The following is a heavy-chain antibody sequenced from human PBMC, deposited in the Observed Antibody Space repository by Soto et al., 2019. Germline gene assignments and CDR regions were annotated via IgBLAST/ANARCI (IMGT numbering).Heavy chain of an antibody. CDR2: ISGSGGST. D-gene: IGHD6-13*01. CDR3: AKAAVQYSSSWYGGDY. J-gene: IGHJ4*02. Sequence: VQLLESGGGLVQPGGSLRLSCAASGFTFSSYAMSWVRQAPGKGLEWVSAISGSGGSTYYADSVKGRFTISRDNSKNTLYLQMNSLRAEDTAVYYCAKAAVQYSSSWYGGDYWGQGTLVTVSS. CDR1: GFTFSSYA. V-gene: IGHV3-23*01.